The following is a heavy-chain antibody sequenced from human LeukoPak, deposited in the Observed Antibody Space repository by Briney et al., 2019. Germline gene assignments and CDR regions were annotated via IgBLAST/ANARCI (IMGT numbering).Heavy chain of an antibody. D-gene: IGHD3-22*01. J-gene: IGHJ4*02. CDR3: ARDSSGYYYFDY. V-gene: IGHV1-69*13. CDR2: IIPIFGTA. CDR1: GGTFSSYA. Sequence: GASVKVSCKASGGTFSSYAISWVRQAPGQGLEWMGGIIPIFGTANYAQKFQGRVTITADESTSTACMELSSLRSEDTAVYYCARDSSGYYYFDYWGQGTLVTVSS.